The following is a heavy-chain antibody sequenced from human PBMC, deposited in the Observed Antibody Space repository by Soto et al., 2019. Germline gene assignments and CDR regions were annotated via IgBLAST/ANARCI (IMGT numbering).Heavy chain of an antibody. D-gene: IGHD2-2*02. V-gene: IGHV4-34*01. CDR1: GGSFSGYY. CDR3: ARGMVVPAAISGPAYYFDY. Sequence: SETLSLTCAVYGGSFSGYYWSWIRQPPGKGLEWIGEINHSGSTNYNPSLKSRVTISVDTSKNQFSLKLSSVTAADTAVYYCARGMVVPAAISGPAYYFDYWGQGTLVTVSS. CDR2: INHSGST. J-gene: IGHJ4*02.